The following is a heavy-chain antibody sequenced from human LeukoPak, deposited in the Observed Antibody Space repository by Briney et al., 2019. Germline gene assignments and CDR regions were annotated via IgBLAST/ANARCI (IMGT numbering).Heavy chain of an antibody. CDR3: ARGSYYGSGSAYYFDY. J-gene: IGHJ4*02. Sequence: ASVKVSCKASGYIFTSYGITWVRQAPGQGLEWMGWINPNSGGTNYAQKFQGRVTMTRDTSISTAYMELSRLRSDDTAVYYCARGSYYGSGSAYYFDYWGQGTLVTVSS. CDR2: INPNSGGT. CDR1: GYIFTSYG. V-gene: IGHV1-2*02. D-gene: IGHD3-10*01.